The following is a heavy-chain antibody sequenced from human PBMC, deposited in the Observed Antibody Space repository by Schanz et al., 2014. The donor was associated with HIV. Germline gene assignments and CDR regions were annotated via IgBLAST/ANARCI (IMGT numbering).Heavy chain of an antibody. J-gene: IGHJ5*02. CDR2: INSDGSST. CDR1: GSTFSSYW. CDR3: VKAYSSGFSGAGS. V-gene: IGHV3-74*02. D-gene: IGHD5-18*01. Sequence: VQLVESGGGVVQPGRSLRLSCAASGSTFSSYWMHWVHQAPGKGLVWVSRINSDGSSTNYADSVKGRLTISRDNAKNTLYLHMNSLRADDTAIYYCVKAYSSGFSGAGSWGQGALVTVSS.